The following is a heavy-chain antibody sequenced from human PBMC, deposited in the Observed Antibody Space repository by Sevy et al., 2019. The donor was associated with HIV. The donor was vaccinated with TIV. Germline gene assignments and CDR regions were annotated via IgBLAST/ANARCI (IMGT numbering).Heavy chain of an antibody. CDR2: IWVDGTHK. V-gene: IGHV3-33*01. CDR3: ARERGPFDAFDI. CDR1: GFAFSNYG. Sequence: GSLRLSCAASGFAFSNYGMHWVRQAPGKGLEWVAVIWVDGTHKYYADSVKGRFTFSRDNTDNTVYLQMNSLRVEDTAVYYCARERGPFDAFDIWGQGTMVTVSS. J-gene: IGHJ3*02. D-gene: IGHD3-10*01.